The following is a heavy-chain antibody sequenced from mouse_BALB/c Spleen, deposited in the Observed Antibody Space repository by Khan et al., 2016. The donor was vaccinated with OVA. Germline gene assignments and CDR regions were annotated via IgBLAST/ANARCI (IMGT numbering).Heavy chain of an antibody. Sequence: EVQLQQSGAELVKPGASVKLSCTASGVNIRDTYFHWVKQRPDQGLEWIGRIAPANGNTQYDPKFQGKATITSDPSSKTSSLQPNSLTSEDTAVDYCARPSYDPRDFEVWGAGTTVTVSS. CDR2: IAPANGNT. D-gene: IGHD2-3*01. J-gene: IGHJ1*01. CDR3: ARPSYDPRDFEV. CDR1: GVNIRDTY. V-gene: IGHV14-3*02.